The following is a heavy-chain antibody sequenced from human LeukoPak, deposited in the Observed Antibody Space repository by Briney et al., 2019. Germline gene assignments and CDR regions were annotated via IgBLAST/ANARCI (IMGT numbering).Heavy chain of an antibody. CDR2: FDPEDGET. V-gene: IGHV1-24*01. J-gene: IGHJ4*02. CDR1: GYTLTELS. D-gene: IGHD6-19*01. Sequence: ASVKVSCKVSGYTLTELSMHWVRQAPGKGLEWMGGFDPEDGETIYAQKFQGRVTMTEDTSTDTAYMELSSLRSEDTAVYYCASEVLPRYQNHIAVAGTWRSHWVYWGQGTLVTVSS. CDR3: ASEVLPRYQNHIAVAGTWRSHWVY.